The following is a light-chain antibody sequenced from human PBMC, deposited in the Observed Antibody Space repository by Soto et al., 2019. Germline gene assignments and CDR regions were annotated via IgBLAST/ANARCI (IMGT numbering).Light chain of an antibody. Sequence: EIVMTQSPATLSVSPGERATLSCRASQTVSSNLAWYQQKPGQAPRLLIHGASTRAAGIPARFSGSGSGTEFTLTISSLQSEDFAVYYRQQYNDWPPFTVGPGTRVDIK. CDR3: QQYNDWPPFT. CDR1: QTVSSN. CDR2: GAS. J-gene: IGKJ3*01. V-gene: IGKV3-15*01.